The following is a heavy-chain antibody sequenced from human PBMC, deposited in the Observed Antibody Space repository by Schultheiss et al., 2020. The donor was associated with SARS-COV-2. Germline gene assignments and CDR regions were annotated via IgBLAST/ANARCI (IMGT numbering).Heavy chain of an antibody. J-gene: IGHJ6*02. CDR3: ARDTPCSSGYHCCYYGMDV. CDR2: ISSSSSYI. CDR1: GFTFSSYS. V-gene: IGHV3-21*01. D-gene: IGHD3-22*01. Sequence: GGSLRLSCAASGFTFSSYSMNWVRQAPGKGLEWVSSISSSSSYIYYADSVKGRFTISRDNAKNSLYLQMNSLRAEDTAVYYCARDTPCSSGYHCCYYGMDVWGQGTTVTVSS.